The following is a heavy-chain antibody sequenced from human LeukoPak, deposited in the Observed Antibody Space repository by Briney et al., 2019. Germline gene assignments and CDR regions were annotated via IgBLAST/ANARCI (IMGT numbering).Heavy chain of an antibody. CDR1: GYSFSYFG. V-gene: IGHV1-18*01. CDR3: ARGLDAAAGLANFDY. D-gene: IGHD6-25*01. J-gene: IGHJ4*02. CDR2: INCYNGNT. Sequence: ASVKVSCKASGYSFSYFGINWVRQAPGQGLEWMGWINCYNGNTNYAQKSEGRLTLTTDTATSSVYMELRNLRSDDTAVYYCARGLDAAAGLANFDYRGQGTLVTVSS.